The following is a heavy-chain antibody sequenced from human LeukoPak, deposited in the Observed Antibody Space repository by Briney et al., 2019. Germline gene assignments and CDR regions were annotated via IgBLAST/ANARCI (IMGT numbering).Heavy chain of an antibody. V-gene: IGHV4-31*03. CDR2: IYYSGST. J-gene: IGHJ6*02. CDR3: AKGYRSSSAWMGEGMDV. D-gene: IGHD6-6*01. Sequence: SETLSLTCTVSGGSISSGGYYWSWIRQHPGKGLEWIGYIYYSGSTYYNPSLKSRVTISVDTSKNQFSLKLSSVTAADTAVYYCAKGYRSSSAWMGEGMDVWGQGTTVTVSS. CDR1: GGSISSGGYY.